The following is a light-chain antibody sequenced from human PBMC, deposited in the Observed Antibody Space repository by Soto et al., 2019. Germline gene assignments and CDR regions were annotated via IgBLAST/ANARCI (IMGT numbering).Light chain of an antibody. J-gene: IGKJ5*01. CDR1: QSVSSN. CDR3: QQHNNWPLT. CDR2: GVS. V-gene: IGKV3D-15*01. Sequence: EIVMTQSPATLSVSPGERATLSCRASQSVSSNLAWYQQKPGQAPRLLIYGVSTRATGIPARFSGSGSGTEFTLTISSLQSEDFAVYSCQQHNNWPLTFGQGTRVE.